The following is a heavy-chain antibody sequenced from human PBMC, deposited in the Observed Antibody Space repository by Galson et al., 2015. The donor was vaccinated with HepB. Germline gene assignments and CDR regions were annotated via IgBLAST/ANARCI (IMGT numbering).Heavy chain of an antibody. J-gene: IGHJ3*02. Sequence: SLRLSCAASGFTFSIYGMSWVRQAPGKGLEWVSVITGSGGDTYYADSVKGRFTISRDNSKSTLYLQMNSLRAGDTAVYYCAKYSTGSSWYHAVFDMWGQGAMVTVSS. V-gene: IGHV3-23*01. CDR2: ITGSGGDT. CDR1: GFTFSIYG. D-gene: IGHD6-13*01. CDR3: AKYSTGSSWYHAVFDM.